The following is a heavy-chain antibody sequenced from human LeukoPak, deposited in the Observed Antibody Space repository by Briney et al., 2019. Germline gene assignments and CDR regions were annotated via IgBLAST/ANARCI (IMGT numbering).Heavy chain of an antibody. CDR2: IWYDGSNK. Sequence: GGSLRLSCAASGFTFSSYGMHWVRQAPGKGLEWVAVIWYDGSNKYYADSVKGRFTISRDNSKNTLYLQMNSLRAEDTAVYYCARCTMTTVTTLAYWGQGTLVTVSS. D-gene: IGHD4-17*01. J-gene: IGHJ4*02. CDR3: ARCTMTTVTTLAY. V-gene: IGHV3-33*01. CDR1: GFTFSSYG.